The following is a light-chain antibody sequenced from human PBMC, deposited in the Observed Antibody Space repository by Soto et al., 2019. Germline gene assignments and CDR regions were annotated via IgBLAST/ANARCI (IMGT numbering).Light chain of an antibody. CDR2: KAS. Sequence: DLQMTQSPSTLSASVGDRVTITCRASQSISSWLAWYQQKPGKAPNLLIYKASSLASGVPSRFSGSGSGTEFTLTISSLQPDDFATYYCQQYNTYVYTFGQGTKLEIK. CDR1: QSISSW. J-gene: IGKJ2*01. CDR3: QQYNTYVYT. V-gene: IGKV1-5*03.